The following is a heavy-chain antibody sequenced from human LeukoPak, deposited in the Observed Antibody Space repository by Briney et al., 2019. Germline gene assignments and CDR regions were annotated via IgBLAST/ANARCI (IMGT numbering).Heavy chain of an antibody. CDR1: GGSISRYY. Sequence: PSETLSLTCTVSGGSISRYYWSWIRQPPGRGLEWIGYIYYFGSTNYNPSLKSRVTISVDTSKNQFSLKLSSVTAADTAVYYCTGLNSGYGGWFDHWGQGTLVTVSS. CDR2: IYYFGST. J-gene: IGHJ5*02. D-gene: IGHD5-12*01. CDR3: TGLNSGYGGWFDH. V-gene: IGHV4-59*01.